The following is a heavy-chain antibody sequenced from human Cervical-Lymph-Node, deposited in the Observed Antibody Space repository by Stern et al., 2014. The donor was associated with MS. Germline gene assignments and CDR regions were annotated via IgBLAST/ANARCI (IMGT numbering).Heavy chain of an antibody. V-gene: IGHV5-51*01. Sequence: EVQLVESGAEVKKPGQSLKISCKGSGDIFSNYWIGWVRQMPGKGLEWMGIVYPGDSDTRYSPSFQGQVTISADKSTSTAYLQWSSLKASDSAIYYCAREGYSSTYYYFDYWGQGTLVTVSS. CDR2: VYPGDSDT. D-gene: IGHD6-13*01. CDR3: AREGYSSTYYYFDY. J-gene: IGHJ4*02. CDR1: GDIFSNYW.